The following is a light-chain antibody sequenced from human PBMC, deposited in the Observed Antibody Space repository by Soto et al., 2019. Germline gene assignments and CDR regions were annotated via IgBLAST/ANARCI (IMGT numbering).Light chain of an antibody. CDR3: LRYNACAPP. CDR1: QSMNDW. Sequence: DIQMTQSPSTLSASVGDRVTITCRASQSMNDWLAWYQQKPGKAPKVLIYDASSLQSGVPSRFNGSGSGTDFNLTLCSLQPDDGANVYCLRYNACAPPFGQGTKVE. CDR2: DAS. V-gene: IGKV1-5*01. J-gene: IGKJ1*01.